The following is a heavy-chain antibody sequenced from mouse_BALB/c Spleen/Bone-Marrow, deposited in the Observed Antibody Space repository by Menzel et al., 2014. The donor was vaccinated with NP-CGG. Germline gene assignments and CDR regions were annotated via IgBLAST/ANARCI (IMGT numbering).Heavy chain of an antibody. CDR2: INPYNDGT. J-gene: IGHJ1*01. CDR3: ARGLLRLLGWYLEV. CDR1: GYTFTSSA. D-gene: IGHD1-2*01. V-gene: IGHV1-14*01. Sequence: EVQLQQSGPELVKPGASVKMSCKASGYTFTSSAMLWVKKKPGQGLEWIGYINPYNDGTNYNEKFKGKATLTSDKSSSTAYMEPSSLTSEDSAVYYCARGLLRLLGWYLEVWGAGTTVTVSS.